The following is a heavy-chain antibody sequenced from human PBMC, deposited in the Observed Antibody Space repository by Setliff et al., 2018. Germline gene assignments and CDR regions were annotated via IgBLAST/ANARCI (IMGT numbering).Heavy chain of an antibody. CDR2: IIPVIDTT. D-gene: IGHD5-12*01. CDR1: GGAFSSYA. Sequence: SVKVSCKASGGAFSSYALSWVRQAPGQGLEWMGRIIPVIDTTDYAQNFQGRVTITADELTGTVYMELSSLRSEDTAIYYCARGRDGYTSNAFEFWGQGTMVTVSS. J-gene: IGHJ3*01. V-gene: IGHV1-69*11. CDR3: ARGRDGYTSNAFEF.